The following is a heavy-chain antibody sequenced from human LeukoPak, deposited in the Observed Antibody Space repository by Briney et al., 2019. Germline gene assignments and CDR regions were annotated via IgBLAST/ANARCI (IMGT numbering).Heavy chain of an antibody. V-gene: IGHV4-4*02. CDR2: IYHSGST. J-gene: IGHJ5*02. CDR3: ARRESRAEGDWFDP. D-gene: IGHD2-2*01. Sequence: SETLSLTCAVSGGSISSSNWCSWVRQPPGKGLEWIGEIYHSGSTNYNPSLKSRVTISVDKSKNQFSLKLSSVTAADTAVYYCARRESRAEGDWFDPWGQGTLVTVSS. CDR1: GGSISSSNW.